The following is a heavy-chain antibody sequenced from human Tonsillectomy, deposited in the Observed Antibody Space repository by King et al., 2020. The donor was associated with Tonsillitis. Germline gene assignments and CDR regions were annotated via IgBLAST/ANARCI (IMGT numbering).Heavy chain of an antibody. Sequence: QLVQSGSELKRPGASVRLSCKASGYVFTTYAVNWVRQAPGQGLEWMGRSNTNTGTPTYGQAFRGRFVLSLDTSVTTAYLQISSLKAEDTGVYYCFATWNDGFDIWGQGTMITVSS. CDR1: GYVFTTYA. CDR2: SNTNTGTP. CDR3: FATWNDGFDI. J-gene: IGHJ3*02. D-gene: IGHD1-1*01. V-gene: IGHV7-4-1*02.